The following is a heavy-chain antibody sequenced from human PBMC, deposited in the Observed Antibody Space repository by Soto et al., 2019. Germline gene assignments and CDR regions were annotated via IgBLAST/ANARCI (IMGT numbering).Heavy chain of an antibody. V-gene: IGHV1-18*01. CDR1: GYTFTSYG. CDR2: ISAYNGNT. D-gene: IGHD3-22*01. Sequence: QVQLVQSGAEVKKPGASVKVSCKASGYTFTSYGISWVRQAPGQGLEWMGWISAYNGNTNYAQKLQGRVTMTTDTPTRQACVDLRCLRSESGAVYSLAIYEGYYDGGGYWDWCDPWGRGTLVTVS. J-gene: IGHJ5*02. CDR3: AIYEGYYDGGGYWDWCDP.